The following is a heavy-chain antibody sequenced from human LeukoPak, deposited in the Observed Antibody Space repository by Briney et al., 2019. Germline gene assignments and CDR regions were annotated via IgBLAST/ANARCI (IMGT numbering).Heavy chain of an antibody. CDR2: IIPIFGTT. V-gene: IGHV1-69*13. CDR1: GGTLSRYA. Sequence: GASVKVSCKASGGTLSRYAISWVRQAPGQGPEWMGGIIPIFGTTNYAQKFQGRVTITADESTSTAYMELSSLRSEDTAVYYCASWILTGYYGAFDIWGQGTMVTVCS. CDR3: ASWILTGYYGAFDI. J-gene: IGHJ3*02. D-gene: IGHD3-9*01.